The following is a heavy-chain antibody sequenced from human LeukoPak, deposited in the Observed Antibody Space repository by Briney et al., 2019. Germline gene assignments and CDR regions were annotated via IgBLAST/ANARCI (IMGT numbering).Heavy chain of an antibody. CDR2: VYYSGST. J-gene: IGHJ6*02. V-gene: IGHV4-39*01. CDR3: ARQVQNYGMDV. Sequence: SETLSLTCTVSGGSIDRSTYYWGWIRQPPGEGLQWIGSVYYSGSTYYNPSLKSRVTISVDTSKSQFSLKLSSVTAADTAVYYCARQVQNYGMDVWGQGTTVTVSS. D-gene: IGHD1-1*01. CDR1: GGSIDRSTYY.